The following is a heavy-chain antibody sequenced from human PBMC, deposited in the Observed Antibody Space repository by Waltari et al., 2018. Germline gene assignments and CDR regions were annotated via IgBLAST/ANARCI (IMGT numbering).Heavy chain of an antibody. CDR3: ARTGQFDY. Sequence: EVQLLASGGVLLQPGGSLSLYGAASGFTFRSYAMSWVRQAPGKGLEWVSTIGGGGGTTYYADSVKGRFTISRDNSKNTLYVQMNSLRAEDTAVYYCARTGQFDYWGQGTLVTVSS. D-gene: IGHD3-9*01. J-gene: IGHJ4*02. V-gene: IGHV3-23*01. CDR2: IGGGGGTT. CDR1: GFTFRSYA.